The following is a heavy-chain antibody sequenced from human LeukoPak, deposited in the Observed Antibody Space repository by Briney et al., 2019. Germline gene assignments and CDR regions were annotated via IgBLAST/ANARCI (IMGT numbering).Heavy chain of an antibody. CDR2: ISWNSGSI. V-gene: IGHV3-9*01. CDR3: AKGNVLLWFGEFLFFDY. Sequence: GRSLRLSCAASGFTFDDYAMHWVRQAPGQGLEWVSGISWNSGSIGYADSVKGRFTISRDNAKNSLYLQMNSLRAEDTALYYCAKGNVLLWFGEFLFFDYWGQGTLVTVSS. CDR1: GFTFDDYA. D-gene: IGHD3-10*01. J-gene: IGHJ4*02.